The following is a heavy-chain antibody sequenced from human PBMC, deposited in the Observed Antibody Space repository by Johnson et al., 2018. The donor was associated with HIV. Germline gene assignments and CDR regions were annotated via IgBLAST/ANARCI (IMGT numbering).Heavy chain of an antibody. D-gene: IGHD1-14*01. V-gene: IGHV3-53*01. J-gene: IGHJ3*02. Sequence: VQLVESGGGLIQPGGSLRLSCAVSGFTVSSNYMSWVRQGPGKGLEWVSVIYSGGTTNYADSVKGRFTISRDNSKDTLYLQMNSLRAEDTAVYYCTRESTEAFDIWGQGTMVTVSS. CDR1: GFTVSSNY. CDR3: TRESTEAFDI. CDR2: IYSGGTT.